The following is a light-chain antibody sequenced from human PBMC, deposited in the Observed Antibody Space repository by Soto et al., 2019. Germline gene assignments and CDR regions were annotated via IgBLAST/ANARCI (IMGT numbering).Light chain of an antibody. CDR3: SSYKTTSPLV. Sequence: QSVLTQPASVSGSPGQSITIACTGTNRDVGSYNLVSWYQQRPGEAPKLIISEVRNRPSGISYRFTGSKSGNTASLTISGLQAEEEADHYCSSYKTTSPLVFGGGTKVTV. V-gene: IGLV2-14*01. CDR1: NRDVGSYNL. CDR2: EVR. J-gene: IGLJ3*02.